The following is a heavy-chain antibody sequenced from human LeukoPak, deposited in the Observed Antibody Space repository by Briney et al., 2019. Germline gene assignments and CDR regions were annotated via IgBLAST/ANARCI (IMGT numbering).Heavy chain of an antibody. Sequence: ASVKVSCEASGYTFTGYYMHWVRQAPGQGLEWMGWINPNSGGTNYAQKFQGRVTMTRDTSISTAYMELSRLRSDDTAVYYCARDGPGAYYYDSSGYGEIDYWGQGTLVTVSS. CDR1: GYTFTGYY. J-gene: IGHJ4*02. CDR3: ARDGPGAYYYDSSGYGEIDY. D-gene: IGHD3-22*01. CDR2: INPNSGGT. V-gene: IGHV1-2*02.